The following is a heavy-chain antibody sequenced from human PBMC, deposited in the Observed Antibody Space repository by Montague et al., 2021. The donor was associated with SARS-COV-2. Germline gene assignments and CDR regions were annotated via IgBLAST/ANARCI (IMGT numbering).Heavy chain of an antibody. D-gene: IGHD5-24*01. CDR1: GGSISTYY. J-gene: IGHJ2*01. V-gene: IGHV4-59*12. Sequence: SETLSLTCTVSGGSISTYYWSWIRQPPGKGLEWIGYIYYSGSTNYSPSLKSRVTISVDTSKYQFSLKLSSVTAADTAVYYCARDGYNAHQNYWYFDLWGRGTLVTVSS. CDR2: IYYSGST. CDR3: ARDGYNAHQNYWYFDL.